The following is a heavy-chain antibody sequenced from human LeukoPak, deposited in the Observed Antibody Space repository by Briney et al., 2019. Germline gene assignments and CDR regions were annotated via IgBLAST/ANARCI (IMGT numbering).Heavy chain of an antibody. J-gene: IGHJ5*02. D-gene: IGHD5-24*01. CDR2: MNPHSGKT. CDR1: GYNVIAFD. V-gene: IGHV1-8*01. CDR3: ARGRTQMAAVLGH. Sequence: ASVQVSCKASGYNVIAFDIHWVRQATGQGPEWMGWMNPHSGKTAYAQKFQGRVTMTRDISINTAYKELSGLRSEDTAVYYCARGRTQMAAVLGHWGQGSLVTVSS.